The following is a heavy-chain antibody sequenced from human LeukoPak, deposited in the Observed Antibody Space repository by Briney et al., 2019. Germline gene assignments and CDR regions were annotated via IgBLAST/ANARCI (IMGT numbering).Heavy chain of an antibody. Sequence: ASVKVSCKASGGTFSSYAISWVRQAPGQGLEWMGRIIPIFGIANYAQKFQGRVTITADKSTSTAYMELSSLRSEDTAVYYCARAAYYCSSTSCYALPSDYWGQGTLVTVSS. CDR1: GGTFSSYA. CDR2: IIPIFGIA. V-gene: IGHV1-69*04. CDR3: ARAAYYCSSTSCYALPSDY. D-gene: IGHD2-2*01. J-gene: IGHJ4*02.